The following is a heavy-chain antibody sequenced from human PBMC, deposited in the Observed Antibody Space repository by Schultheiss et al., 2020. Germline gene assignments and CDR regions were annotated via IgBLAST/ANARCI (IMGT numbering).Heavy chain of an antibody. J-gene: IGHJ4*02. V-gene: IGHV4-59*01. Sequence: SETLSLTCTVSGGSISSYYWSWIRQPPGKGLEWIGYIYYSGSTNYNPSLKSRVTISVDTSKNQFSLKLSSVTAADTAVYYCARAPYGDSRDYWGQGTLVNVSS. CDR2: IYYSGST. CDR3: ARAPYGDSRDY. CDR1: GGSISSYY. D-gene: IGHD4-17*01.